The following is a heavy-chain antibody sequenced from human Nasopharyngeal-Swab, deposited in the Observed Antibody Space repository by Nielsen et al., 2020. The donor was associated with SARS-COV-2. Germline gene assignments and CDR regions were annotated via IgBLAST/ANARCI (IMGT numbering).Heavy chain of an antibody. V-gene: IGHV3-53*01. J-gene: IGHJ6*02. Sequence: GEPLKISCAASGFTVSSNYMSWVRQAPGKGLEWVSVIYSGGSTYYADSVKGRFTISRDNSKNTLYLQMNSLRAEDTAVYYCARTYYYGSGSYYSPPYYYYGMDVWGQGTTVTVSS. D-gene: IGHD3-10*01. CDR1: GFTVSSNY. CDR2: IYSGGST. CDR3: ARTYYYGSGSYYSPPYYYYGMDV.